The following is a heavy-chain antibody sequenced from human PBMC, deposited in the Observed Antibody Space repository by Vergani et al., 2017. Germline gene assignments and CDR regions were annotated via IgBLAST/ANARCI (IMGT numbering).Heavy chain of an antibody. CDR1: GFTFSSYW. CDR2: IKQEGSEK. CDR3: ARGTAVGIRGMDV. D-gene: IGHD6-13*01. Sequence: EVQLVESGGGLVQPGGSLRLSCAASGFTFSSYWMSLVRQAPGKGLEWVANIKQEGSEKYAVDSVKGRFTISIDNAKNSLYLQMNSLIAEDTAAYYCARGTAVGIRGMDVWGQGTTVTVSS. J-gene: IGHJ6*02. V-gene: IGHV3-7*01.